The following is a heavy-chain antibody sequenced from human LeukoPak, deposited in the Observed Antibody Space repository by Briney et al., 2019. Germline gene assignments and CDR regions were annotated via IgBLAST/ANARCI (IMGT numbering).Heavy chain of an antibody. CDR2: IYTSGST. Sequence: SETLSLTCTVSGGSLNSYYWSWIRQPADKGLEWIGRIYTSGSTNYNPSLKSRVTMSVDTSKNQFSLKLSSVTAADTAVYYCARGPYSYDSSGAFDIWGQGTMVTVSS. D-gene: IGHD3-22*01. CDR3: ARGPYSYDSSGAFDI. CDR1: GGSLNSYY. J-gene: IGHJ3*02. V-gene: IGHV4-4*07.